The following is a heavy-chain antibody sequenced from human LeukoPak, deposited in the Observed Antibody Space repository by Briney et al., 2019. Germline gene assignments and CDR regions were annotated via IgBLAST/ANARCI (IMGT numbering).Heavy chain of an antibody. J-gene: IGHJ6*03. Sequence: GSLRLSCAASGFTFSNSAMSWVRQPPGKGLEWIGEVYPSGTTYYNPSLKTRVTISVDTSKNQFSLKLSSVTAADTAVYYCARQVADYDILTGYYSWVYYYMDVWGKGTTVTISS. CDR1: GFTFSNSAM. CDR2: VYPSGTT. V-gene: IGHV4-4*02. D-gene: IGHD3-9*01. CDR3: ARQVADYDILTGYYSWVYYYMDV.